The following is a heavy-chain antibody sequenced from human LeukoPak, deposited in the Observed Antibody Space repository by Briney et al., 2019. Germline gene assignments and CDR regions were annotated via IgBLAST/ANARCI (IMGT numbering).Heavy chain of an antibody. D-gene: IGHD3-10*01. CDR1: GGSISGYY. J-gene: IGHJ3*02. V-gene: IGHV4-59*08. Sequence: SETLSLTCTVSGGSISGYYCSWVRQPPGKEMEWIGYVYSGGNTNYNPSLKSRVTLSVDTSKNQFSLKLVSVTAADTAVYYCARHPPSSAGAYDIWGQGTMVTVSS. CDR3: ARHPPSSAGAYDI. CDR2: VYSGGNT.